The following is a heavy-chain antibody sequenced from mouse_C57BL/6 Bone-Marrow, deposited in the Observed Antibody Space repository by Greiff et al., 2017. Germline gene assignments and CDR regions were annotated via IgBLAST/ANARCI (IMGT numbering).Heavy chain of an antibody. CDR2: IYPRDGST. D-gene: IGHD1-1*01. CDR1: GYTFTSYG. Sequence: QVQLQEPGPELVKPGASVKLSCKASGYTFTSYGINWVKQRPGQGLEWIGWIYPRDGSTNYNEKFKGKATLTVDTSSSTAYMELHSLTSEDSAVYVSERDYGSSYWYFDVWGTGTTVTVSS. J-gene: IGHJ1*03. V-gene: IGHV1-85*01. CDR3: ERDYGSSYWYFDV.